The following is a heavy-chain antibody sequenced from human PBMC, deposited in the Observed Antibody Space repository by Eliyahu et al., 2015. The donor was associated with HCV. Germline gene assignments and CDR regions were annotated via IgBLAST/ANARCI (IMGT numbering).Heavy chain of an antibody. CDR3: ASGGGGIAVAGTGGWFDP. D-gene: IGHD6-19*01. CDR1: GGSIXTYY. J-gene: IGHJ5*02. Sequence: QVQLQESGPGLVKPSETLSLTCTVSGGSIXTYYWXWIRQPPGKGLEWIGYIHYSGXTNYNPSLKSRVTISLDTSKNQFSLKLTSVTAADTAVYYCASGGGGIAVAGTGGWFDPWGQGTLVTVSS. V-gene: IGHV4-59*01. CDR2: IHYSGXT.